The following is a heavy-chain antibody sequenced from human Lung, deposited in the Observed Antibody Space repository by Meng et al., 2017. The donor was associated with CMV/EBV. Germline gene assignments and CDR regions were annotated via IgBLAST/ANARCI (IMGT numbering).Heavy chain of an antibody. CDR3: AREADGATFDY. CDR2: INPSGGST. D-gene: IGHD1-26*01. CDR1: GYTFTNYY. V-gene: IGHV1-46*01. J-gene: IGHJ4*02. Sequence: QVQRVQSGAEVKKPGASVKVSCKASGYTFTNYYMHWVRQAPGKGLEWMGIINPSGGSTSYAQKFQGRVTMTRDTSTSTVYMELSSLRSEDTAVYYCAREADGATFDYWGQGTLVTVSS.